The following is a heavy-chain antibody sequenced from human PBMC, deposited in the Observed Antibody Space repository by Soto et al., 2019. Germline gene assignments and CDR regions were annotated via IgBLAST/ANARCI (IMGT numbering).Heavy chain of an antibody. Sequence: SETLSLTCTVSGDSISSGAYYWSWIRQSPDKGLEWIGYTYHSGRTYYKPSLKSRVTISADTSKNQFSLKLSSVTAADTAVYYCARAYKVRIRKYFSGGSCRRNDAFDIWGQGTLVTVSS. CDR1: GDSISSGAYY. J-gene: IGHJ3*02. CDR3: ARAYKVRIRKYFSGGSCRRNDAFDI. D-gene: IGHD2-15*01. V-gene: IGHV4-30-4*01. CDR2: TYHSGRT.